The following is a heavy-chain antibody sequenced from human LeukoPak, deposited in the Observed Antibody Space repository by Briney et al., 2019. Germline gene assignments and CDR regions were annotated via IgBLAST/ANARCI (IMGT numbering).Heavy chain of an antibody. V-gene: IGHV3-30-3*01. CDR3: AGERIAVAGLRDY. J-gene: IGHJ4*02. CDR1: GFTFSSYA. CDR2: ISYDGSNK. D-gene: IGHD6-19*01. Sequence: GGSLRLSCAASGFTFSSYAMHWVRQAPGKGLEWVAVISYDGSNKYYADSVKGRFTISRDNSKNTLYLQMNSLRAEDTAVYYCAGERIAVAGLRDYWGQGTLVTVSS.